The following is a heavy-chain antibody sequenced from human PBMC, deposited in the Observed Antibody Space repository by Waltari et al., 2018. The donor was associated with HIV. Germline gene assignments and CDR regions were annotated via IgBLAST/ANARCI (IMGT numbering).Heavy chain of an antibody. J-gene: IGHJ4*02. Sequence: QVHLVESGGGVVQPGWYLRLSVAATGYIFHDNALPWVRQAPGKGLEWISFISYDGVNQNYADSVKGRFTISRDDSRSRLYLQMNSLRREDTAVYYCVRESKLPGEFYPFEYWGQGTLVTVSS. CDR1: GYIFHDNA. D-gene: IGHD3-10*01. CDR2: ISYDGVNQ. CDR3: VRESKLPGEFYPFEY. V-gene: IGHV3-30-3*01.